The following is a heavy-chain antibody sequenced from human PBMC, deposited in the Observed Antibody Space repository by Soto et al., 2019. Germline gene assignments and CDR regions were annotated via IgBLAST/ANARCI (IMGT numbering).Heavy chain of an antibody. Sequence: PGESLKISCKGSGYSFSNYWIGWVRQMPGKGLEWMGMIYPGDSDTRYSPSFQGQVTISADKSISTAYLQWNSLKASDTAMYYCARWGDYKGAGNYYGLDVWGQGTMVTVSS. CDR1: GYSFSNYW. CDR2: IYPGDSDT. J-gene: IGHJ6*02. D-gene: IGHD4-17*01. CDR3: ARWGDYKGAGNYYGLDV. V-gene: IGHV5-51*01.